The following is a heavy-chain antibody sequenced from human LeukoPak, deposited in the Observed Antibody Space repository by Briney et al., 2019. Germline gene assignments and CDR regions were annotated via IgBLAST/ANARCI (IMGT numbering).Heavy chain of an antibody. Sequence: SETLSLTCTVSGGSISTYYWSWIRQPPGRGLEWTGHIYYSGSTSYNPSLKSRVAISVDTSKNHFSLKLSSVTAADTAVYYCARGSIAVPGISAFDIWGQGTMVTVSS. CDR3: ARGSIAVPGISAFDI. CDR2: IYYSGST. J-gene: IGHJ3*02. V-gene: IGHV4-59*01. D-gene: IGHD6-19*01. CDR1: GGSISTYY.